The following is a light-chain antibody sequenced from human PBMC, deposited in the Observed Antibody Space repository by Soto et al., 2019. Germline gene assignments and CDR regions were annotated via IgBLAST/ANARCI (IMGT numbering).Light chain of an antibody. CDR1: SSNIGAGYD. V-gene: IGLV1-40*01. J-gene: IGLJ2*01. CDR2: GND. CDR3: QSYDSSLSGSL. Sequence: QSVLTQPPSVSGAPGQRVTISCTGSSSNIGAGYDVPWYQQHPGTAPKLLIYGNDNRPSGVPDRCSGSKSGTSASLAITGLQAEDEADYYSQSYDSSLSGSLFGGGTKLTVL.